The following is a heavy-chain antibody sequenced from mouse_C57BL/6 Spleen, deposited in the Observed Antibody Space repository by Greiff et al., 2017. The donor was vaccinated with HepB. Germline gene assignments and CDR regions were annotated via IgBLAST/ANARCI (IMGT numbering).Heavy chain of an antibody. Sequence: VQLQQSGAELVKPGASVKISCKASGYAFSSYWMNWVKQRPGKGLEWIGQIYPGDGDTNYNGKFKGKATLTADKSSSTAYMQLSSLTSEDAAVYFCARREDYYGSPDWYFDVWGTGTTVTVSS. CDR1: GYAFSSYW. CDR2: IYPGDGDT. J-gene: IGHJ1*03. CDR3: ARREDYYGSPDWYFDV. V-gene: IGHV1-80*01. D-gene: IGHD1-1*01.